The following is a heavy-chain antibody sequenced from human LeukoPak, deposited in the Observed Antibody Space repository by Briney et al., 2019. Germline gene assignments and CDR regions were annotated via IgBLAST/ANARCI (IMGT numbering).Heavy chain of an antibody. J-gene: IGHJ4*02. D-gene: IGHD5-18*01. CDR2: ISSSGSTL. CDR3: AREGGKMVRNFDY. V-gene: IGHV3-48*03. Sequence: GGSLSLSCAASGFTFISYDLNWVRQPPGKGLEWVSYISSSGSTLYYADSVKGRFTISRDNAKNSLYLQMNSLRAEDTALYYCAREGGKMVRNFDYWGQGTLVTVSS. CDR1: GFTFISYD.